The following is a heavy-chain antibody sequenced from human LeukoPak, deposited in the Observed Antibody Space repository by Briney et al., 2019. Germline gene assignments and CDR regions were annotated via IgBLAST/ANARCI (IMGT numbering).Heavy chain of an antibody. CDR1: GFTFSSYA. J-gene: IGHJ5*02. D-gene: IGHD3-10*01. CDR3: AKDLLPDDSHYYGSESPYQGRFDP. V-gene: IGHV3-23*01. Sequence: GGSLRLSCAASGFTFSSYAMSWVRQAPGKGLEWVSAISGSGGSTYYADSVKGRFTISRDNSKNTLYLQMNSLRAEDTAVYYCAKDLLPDDSHYYGSESPYQGRFDPWGQGTLVTVSS. CDR2: ISGSGGST.